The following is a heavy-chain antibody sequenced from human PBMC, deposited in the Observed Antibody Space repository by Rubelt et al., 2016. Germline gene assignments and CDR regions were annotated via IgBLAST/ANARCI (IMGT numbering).Heavy chain of an antibody. V-gene: IGHV1-69*06. Sequence: QVQLVQSGAEVKKPGSSVKVSCKASGGTFSSYAISWVRQAPGQGLEWMGGIIPIFGTASDAQKVQGRVIMTTDTSTSTAYMELRSLRSDDTAGYYCARDRGSSWYGYWGQGTLVTVSS. CDR1: GGTFSSYA. J-gene: IGHJ4*02. CDR2: IIPIFGTA. D-gene: IGHD6-13*01. CDR3: ARDRGSSWYGY.